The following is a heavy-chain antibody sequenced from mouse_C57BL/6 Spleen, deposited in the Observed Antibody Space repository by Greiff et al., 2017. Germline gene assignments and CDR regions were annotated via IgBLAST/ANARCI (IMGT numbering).Heavy chain of an antibody. V-gene: IGHV3-6*01. D-gene: IGHD3-2*02. Sequence: EVKLQESGPGLVKPSQSLSLTCSVTGYSITSGYYWNWIRQFPGNKLEWMGYLSYDGSNNYNPSLKNRISITRDTSKNQFFLKWNSVTTEATATYYWARGSGYVVYFDYWGQGTTLTVSS. CDR1: GYSITSGYY. CDR2: LSYDGSN. J-gene: IGHJ2*01. CDR3: ARGSGYVVYFDY.